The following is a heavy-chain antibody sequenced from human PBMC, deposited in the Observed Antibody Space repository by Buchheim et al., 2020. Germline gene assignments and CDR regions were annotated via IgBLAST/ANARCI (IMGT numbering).Heavy chain of an antibody. CDR1: GFTFSSYS. Sequence: EVQLVESGGGLVQPGGSLRLSCAASGFTFSSYSMNWVRQAPGKGLEWVSYISSSSTIYYADSVKGRFTISRDNAKNSLYLQMNSLRAEDTAVYYCARDLGFLEWFYGMDVWGQGTT. J-gene: IGHJ6*02. CDR3: ARDLGFLEWFYGMDV. CDR2: ISSSSTI. D-gene: IGHD3-3*02. V-gene: IGHV3-48*01.